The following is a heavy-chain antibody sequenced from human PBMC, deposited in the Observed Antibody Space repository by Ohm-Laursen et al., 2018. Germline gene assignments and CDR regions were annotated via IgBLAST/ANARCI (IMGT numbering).Heavy chain of an antibody. J-gene: IGHJ4*02. D-gene: IGHD1-1*01. V-gene: IGHV3-23*01. CDR1: GFTFSISG. Sequence: SLRLCAASGFTFSISGMTWVRQAPGKGLEWVSGISVSGSSTDYADSVKGRFTISRDNSKNTLYLQMNSLRAEDTAVYYCAKGTTDVDYWGQGTLVTVSS. CDR3: AKGTTDVDY. CDR2: ISVSGSST.